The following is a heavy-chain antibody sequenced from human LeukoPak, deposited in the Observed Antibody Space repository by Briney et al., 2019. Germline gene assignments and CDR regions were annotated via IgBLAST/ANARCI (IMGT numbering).Heavy chain of an antibody. CDR1: GFTVSSYA. J-gene: IGHJ4*02. D-gene: IGHD2-15*01. CDR3: AKGGLSLAGLDF. Sequence: GGSLRLSCAASGFTVSSYAMSWVRQAPGKGLEWVSSISDRDHNTYYADSVKGRFTISRDNSKNTLYLQMNSLRAEDTAVYYCAKGGLSLAGLDFWGRQSLVTVSS. CDR2: ISDRDHNT. V-gene: IGHV3-23*01.